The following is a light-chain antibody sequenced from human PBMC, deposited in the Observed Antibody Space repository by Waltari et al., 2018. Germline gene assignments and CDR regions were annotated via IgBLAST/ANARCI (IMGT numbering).Light chain of an antibody. CDR2: DAS. CDR3: QQGNDFPLT. V-gene: IGKV1-12*01. J-gene: IGKJ4*01. Sequence: DTQLSQFPSTLAASVGDRVPITCRAREAINKWLAWYQQKPGKAPKVLIYDASTLQSGVPSRFSGSGSGTDFTLTISSLQPEDFATYYCQQGNDFPLTFGGGTKVEI. CDR1: EAINKW.